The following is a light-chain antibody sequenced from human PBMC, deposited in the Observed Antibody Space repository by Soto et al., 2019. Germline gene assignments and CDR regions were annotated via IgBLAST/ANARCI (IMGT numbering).Light chain of an antibody. CDR3: SSFGGTFYV. CDR2: EVS. CDR1: SSDVGAYKY. J-gene: IGLJ1*01. Sequence: QSVLTQPPSASGSPGQSVTISCTGTSSDVGAYKYVSWYQQHPGKAPKIVIYEVSKRPSGVPDRFSGSKSGNTASLTVSGLQADDEADYYCSSFGGTFYVFGTGTKLTVL. V-gene: IGLV2-8*01.